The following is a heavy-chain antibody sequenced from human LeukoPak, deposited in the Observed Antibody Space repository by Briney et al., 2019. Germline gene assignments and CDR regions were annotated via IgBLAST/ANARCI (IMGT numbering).Heavy chain of an antibody. Sequence: AGGSLRLSCAASGFTFSSYAMSWVRQAPGKGLEWVSAISGSGSSTYYADSVKGRFTISRDNSKNTLYLLMNSLRAEDTAVYYCAKDQQRYCSGGSCLNSFDYWGQGTLVTVSS. J-gene: IGHJ4*02. CDR2: ISGSGSST. CDR3: AKDQQRYCSGGSCLNSFDY. V-gene: IGHV3-23*01. CDR1: GFTFSSYA. D-gene: IGHD2-15*01.